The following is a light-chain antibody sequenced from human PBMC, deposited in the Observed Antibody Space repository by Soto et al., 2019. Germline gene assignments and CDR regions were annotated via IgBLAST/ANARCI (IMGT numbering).Light chain of an antibody. Sequence: VMTQSPDTLSVSPGESATLSCRASQDVSTNLAWYQQKPGQAPRLLIYDASNRATGIPARFSGSGSGTDFTLTISSLEPEDFAVYYCQQRSNWLITFGQGTRLEIK. CDR2: DAS. CDR3: QQRSNWLIT. V-gene: IGKV3D-11*01. J-gene: IGKJ5*01. CDR1: QDVSTN.